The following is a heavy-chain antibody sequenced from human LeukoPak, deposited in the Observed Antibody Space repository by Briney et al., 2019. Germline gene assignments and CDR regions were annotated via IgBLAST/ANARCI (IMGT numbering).Heavy chain of an antibody. CDR1: GFTFSNFA. J-gene: IGHJ4*02. D-gene: IGHD6-19*01. CDR3: AKAGSSGWSSSGGDY. V-gene: IGHV3-23*01. Sequence: GGSLRLSCPASGFTFSNFAMSWVRQAPAKGLEGFSTIRGSGGSTFYADSVKGRFPISRDNSNNTLFLQMNSLRAEDTAIYFCAKAGSSGWSSSGGDYWGQGSLVTVSS. CDR2: IRGSGGST.